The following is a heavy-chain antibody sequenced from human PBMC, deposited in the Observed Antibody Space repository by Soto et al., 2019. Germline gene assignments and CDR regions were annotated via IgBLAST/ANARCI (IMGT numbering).Heavy chain of an antibody. V-gene: IGHV4-30-2*01. Sequence: SETLSLTCDVSGGSISSGASSWSWIRQPPGKGLEWIGYIFHSGSTYYNPSLKSRVTISADRSKNHISLKIDSVTAADTAVYFCARESRSSRYDGGVYSQYWYFDLWGRGTLVT. CDR3: ARESRSSRYDGGVYSQYWYFDL. CDR1: GGSISSGASS. CDR2: IFHSGST. J-gene: IGHJ2*01. D-gene: IGHD3-22*01.